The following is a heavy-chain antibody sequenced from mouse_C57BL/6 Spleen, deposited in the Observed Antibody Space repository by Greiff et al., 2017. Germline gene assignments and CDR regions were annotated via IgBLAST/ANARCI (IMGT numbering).Heavy chain of an antibody. D-gene: IGHD1-1*01. CDR1: GFTFSSYA. CDR3: ARRYYYGSSRYFDV. Sequence: EVQLQESGGGLVKPGGSLKLSCAASGFTFSSYAMSWVRQTPEKRLEWVATISDGGSYTYYPDNVKGRFTISRDNAKNNRYLQMSHLKSEDTAMYYCARRYYYGSSRYFDVWGTGTTVTVSS. J-gene: IGHJ1*03. V-gene: IGHV5-4*01. CDR2: ISDGGSYT.